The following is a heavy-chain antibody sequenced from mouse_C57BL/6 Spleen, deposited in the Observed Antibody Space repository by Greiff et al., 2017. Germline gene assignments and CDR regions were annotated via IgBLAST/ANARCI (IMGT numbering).Heavy chain of an antibody. V-gene: IGHV1-19*01. Sequence: EVQLQQSGPVLVKPGASVKMSCKASGYTFTDYYMNWVKQSHGKSLEWIGVINPYNGGTSYNQKFKGKATLTVDKSSSTAYMELNSLTSEDSAVYYCARGGGYYGYWGQGTTLTVSS. CDR2: INPYNGGT. CDR1: GYTFTDYY. J-gene: IGHJ2*01. D-gene: IGHD2-3*01. CDR3: ARGGGYYGY.